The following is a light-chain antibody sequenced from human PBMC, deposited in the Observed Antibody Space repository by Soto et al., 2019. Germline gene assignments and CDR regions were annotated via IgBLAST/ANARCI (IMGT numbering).Light chain of an antibody. V-gene: IGKV3-20*01. J-gene: IGKJ1*01. CDR2: GAS. CDR1: QSVSRSY. CDR3: QQYGSSPRT. Sequence: EIVLTQSPGTLSLSPGERATLSCRASQSVSRSYLAWYLQKPGQAPRLLIYGASSRATGIPDRFSGSGSGTDFTLTISRLEPEDFAVYYCQQYGSSPRTFGQGTKVEIK.